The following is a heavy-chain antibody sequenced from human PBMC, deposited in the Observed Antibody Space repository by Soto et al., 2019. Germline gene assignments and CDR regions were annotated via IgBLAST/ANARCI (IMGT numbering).Heavy chain of an antibody. CDR1: GYSFTSYW. J-gene: IGHJ6*02. D-gene: IGHD1-26*01. CDR2: IYPGDSDT. Sequence: XESLKVSCKCSGYSFTSYWSGLVRQMPGKGLEWMGIIYPGDSDTRYSPSLQGQVTISADKSISTAYLQWSSLKASDTAMYYCARFSVVGATTGGMDVWGQGTTVTVSS. V-gene: IGHV5-51*01. CDR3: ARFSVVGATTGGMDV.